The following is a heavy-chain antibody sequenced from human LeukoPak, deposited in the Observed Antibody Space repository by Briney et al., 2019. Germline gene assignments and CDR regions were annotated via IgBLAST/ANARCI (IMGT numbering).Heavy chain of an antibody. D-gene: IGHD1-26*01. CDR3: ARAVLSGSYYFDY. CDR1: GGSFSGYY. CDR2: INHSGST. V-gene: IGHV4-34*01. Sequence: SETLSLTCAVYGGSFSGYYWSWIRQPPGKGLEWIGEINHSGSTNYNPSLKSRVTISVDTSKNQFSLKLSSVTAADTAVYYCARAVLSGSYYFDYWGQGTLVTVSS. J-gene: IGHJ4*02.